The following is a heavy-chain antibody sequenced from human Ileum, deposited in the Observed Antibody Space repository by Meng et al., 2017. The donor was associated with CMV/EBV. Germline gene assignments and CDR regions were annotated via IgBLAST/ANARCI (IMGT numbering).Heavy chain of an antibody. CDR1: GFTFSSYE. D-gene: IGHD1-1*01. J-gene: IGHJ5*02. Sequence: GGSLRLSCAASGFTFSSYEMNWVRQAPGKGLEWVSYISSESNTIIYADSVKGRFTISRDNAKNSLYLQMNSLRDEDTAVYYCARARATARGMNWFDPWGQGTLVTVSS. V-gene: IGHV3-48*03. CDR3: ARARATARGMNWFDP. CDR2: ISSESNTI.